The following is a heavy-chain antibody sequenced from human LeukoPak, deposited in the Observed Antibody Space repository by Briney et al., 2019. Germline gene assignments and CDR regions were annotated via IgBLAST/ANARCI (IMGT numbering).Heavy chain of an antibody. CDR3: ARGILDYYYFDL. Sequence: SETLSLTCAVSGGSLNGYYWNWIRQSPGKGLEWIGEMHHRGSTSYKASLRSRVTISRDTSENQFSLELSSVTAADTAVYYCARGILDYYYFDLWGRGTLVTVSS. CDR1: GGSLNGYY. J-gene: IGHJ2*01. CDR2: MHHRGST. V-gene: IGHV4-34*01. D-gene: IGHD3/OR15-3a*01.